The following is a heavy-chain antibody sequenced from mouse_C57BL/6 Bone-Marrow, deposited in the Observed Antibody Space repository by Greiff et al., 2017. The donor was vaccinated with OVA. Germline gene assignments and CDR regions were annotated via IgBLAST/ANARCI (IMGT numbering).Heavy chain of an antibody. Sequence: VQLQQSGPGLVAPSQSLSITCTVSGFSLTSYGVHWVRQPPGKGLEWLVVIWSDGSTNYNSALTSRLSISKDNSKSQVFLKMNSLQTDDTAMYYCASYDYDGSWFAYWGQGTLVTVSA. J-gene: IGHJ3*01. D-gene: IGHD2-4*01. V-gene: IGHV2-6*03. CDR1: GFSLTSYG. CDR3: ASYDYDGSWFAY. CDR2: IWSDGST.